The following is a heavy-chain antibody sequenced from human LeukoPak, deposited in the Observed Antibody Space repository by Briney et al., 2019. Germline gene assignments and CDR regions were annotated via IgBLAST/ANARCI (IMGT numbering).Heavy chain of an antibody. Sequence: SETLSLTCTVSGGSISSYYWSWIRQPPGKGLEWIGYIYYSGSTNYNPSLKSRVTISVDTPKNQFSLKLSSVTAADTAVYYCARQEPSGWYQRAEYFQHWGQGTLVTVSS. CDR3: ARQEPSGWYQRAEYFQH. CDR1: GGSISSYY. J-gene: IGHJ1*01. D-gene: IGHD6-19*01. CDR2: IYYSGST. V-gene: IGHV4-59*08.